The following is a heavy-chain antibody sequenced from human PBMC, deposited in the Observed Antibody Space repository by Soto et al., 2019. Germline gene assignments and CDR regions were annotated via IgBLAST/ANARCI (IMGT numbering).Heavy chain of an antibody. Sequence: GGSLRLSCAASGFTFSSYGMHWVRQAPGKGLEWVAVIWYDGSNKYYADSVKGRFTISRDNSKNTLYLQMNSLRAEDTAVYYCARSDYGDYSRFDYWGQGTLVTVSS. V-gene: IGHV3-33*01. CDR1: GFTFSSYG. D-gene: IGHD4-17*01. CDR2: IWYDGSNK. CDR3: ARSDYGDYSRFDY. J-gene: IGHJ4*02.